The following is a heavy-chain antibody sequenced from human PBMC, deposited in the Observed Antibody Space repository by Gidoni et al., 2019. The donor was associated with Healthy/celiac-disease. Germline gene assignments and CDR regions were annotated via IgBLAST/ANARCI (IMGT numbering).Heavy chain of an antibody. CDR3: ARGYGDQGAASYYGMDV. CDR1: GFAVSSNY. J-gene: IGHJ6*02. D-gene: IGHD4-17*01. V-gene: IGHV3-53*04. CDR2: IYSGGST. Sequence: EVQLVESGGGVVQPGGSLRLACAASGFAVSSNYMSWVRQAPGKGLEWVSVIYSGGSTYYADSVKSRFTISGHNSKNTLYLQMNSLRADDTAVYYCARGYGDQGAASYYGMDVWGQGTTVTVSS.